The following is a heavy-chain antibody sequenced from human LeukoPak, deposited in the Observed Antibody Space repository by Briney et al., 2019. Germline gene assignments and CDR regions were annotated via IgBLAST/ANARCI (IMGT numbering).Heavy chain of an antibody. D-gene: IGHD3-22*01. Sequence: GGSLRLSCAASGFTFSSYAMSWVRQAPGKGLEWVSSVSGSGGYTYYAGSVKGRFTISRDNSKNTLYLQMNSLRAEDTAIYYCAKDRPNYYDSSGHYYRRDGDYWGQGTLATVSS. V-gene: IGHV3-23*01. CDR1: GFTFSSYA. CDR3: AKDRPNYYDSSGHYYRRDGDY. CDR2: VSGSGGYT. J-gene: IGHJ4*02.